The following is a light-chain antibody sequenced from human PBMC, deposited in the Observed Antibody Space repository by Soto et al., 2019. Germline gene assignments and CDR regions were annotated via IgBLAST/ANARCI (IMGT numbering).Light chain of an antibody. V-gene: IGLV2-14*02. J-gene: IGLJ2*01. CDR2: EVR. CDR3: SSYTTTSALL. CDR1: FSDIGTYNL. Sequence: QSALTQPASVSGSPGQSVTISCTGTFSDIGTYNLVSWYQQHPGKAPKLMIYEVRKRPPGVSSRFSGSKSAYTASLTISGLQAEDEADYYCSSYTTTSALLFGGGTKLTVL.